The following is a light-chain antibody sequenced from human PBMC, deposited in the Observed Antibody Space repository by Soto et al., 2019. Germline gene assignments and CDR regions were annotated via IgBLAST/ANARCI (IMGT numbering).Light chain of an antibody. CDR3: QQYGSSPVT. CDR1: QSVSSSY. CDR2: GAS. Sequence: EIVLTQSPGTLSLSPGERATLSCRASQSVSSSYLAWYQQKPGQAPRLLIYGASSRATGIPDRFSGSGSGIDFTLTISRLEPEDFAVYYCQQYGSSPVTFGPGNKVDIK. V-gene: IGKV3-20*01. J-gene: IGKJ3*01.